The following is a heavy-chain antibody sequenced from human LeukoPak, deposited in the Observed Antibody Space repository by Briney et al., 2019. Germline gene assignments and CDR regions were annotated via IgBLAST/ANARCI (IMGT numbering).Heavy chain of an antibody. CDR2: IRYDGSNK. CDR1: GFTFSSYG. J-gene: IGHJ3*02. Sequence: PGGSLRLSCAASGFTFSSYGMHWVRQAPGKGLEWVAFIRYDGSNKYYADSVKGRFTISRDNSKNTLYLQMNSLRAEDTAVYYCARDRYCSGGSCYEDAFDIWGQGTMVTVSS. D-gene: IGHD2-15*01. V-gene: IGHV3-30*02. CDR3: ARDRYCSGGSCYEDAFDI.